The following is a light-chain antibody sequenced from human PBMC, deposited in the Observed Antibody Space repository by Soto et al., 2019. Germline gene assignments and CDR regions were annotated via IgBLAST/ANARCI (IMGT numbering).Light chain of an antibody. V-gene: IGKV3-15*01. CDR2: GAT. Sequence: IVNTVDPVSLPVFPRERATLSYRASQSVSINLAWYQQKPGQAPRLLIHGATTRATGIPARFSGSGSGTEFTLTISSLQSEDFAVYYCQQYNIWPRTFARGTKV. CDR1: QSVSIN. CDR3: QQYNIWPRT. J-gene: IGKJ1*01.